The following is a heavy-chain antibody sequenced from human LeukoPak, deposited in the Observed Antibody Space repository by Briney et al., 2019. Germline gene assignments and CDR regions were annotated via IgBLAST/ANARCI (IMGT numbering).Heavy chain of an antibody. Sequence: ASVKVSCKASGYTFTGYYMHWVRQAPGQGLEWMGWINPNSGGTNYAQKFQGRVTMTRDTSISTAYMELSRLRSEDTAVYYCASESSGYSGYDYWAYWGQGTLVTVSS. D-gene: IGHD5-12*01. J-gene: IGHJ4*02. CDR1: GYTFTGYY. CDR3: ASESSGYSGYDYWAY. V-gene: IGHV1-2*02. CDR2: INPNSGGT.